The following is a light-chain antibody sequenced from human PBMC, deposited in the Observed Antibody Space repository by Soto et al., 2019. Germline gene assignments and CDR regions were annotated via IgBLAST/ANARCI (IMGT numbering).Light chain of an antibody. CDR1: QGISSW. CDR3: QQDNSFTTT. J-gene: IGKJ5*01. V-gene: IGKV1D-12*01. CDR2: AAS. Sequence: DIQMTQSPSSVSASVGDRVTITCWASQGISSWLAWYQQKQGKAPKLLIYAASSLQSGVPSRFSGIESGTDCTLTISSLKKEDCSTYYCQQDNSFTTTFGQGTRLEIK.